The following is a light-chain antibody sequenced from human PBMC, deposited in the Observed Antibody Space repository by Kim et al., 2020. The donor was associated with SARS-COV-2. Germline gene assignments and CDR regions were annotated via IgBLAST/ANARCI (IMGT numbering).Light chain of an antibody. CDR3: HQYKNGPLT. J-gene: IGKJ4*01. CDR1: QSVSSK. V-gene: IGKV3-15*01. CDR2: GAS. Sequence: EIVMTQSPATLSVSPGERATLSCRASQSVSSKFAWYQQKHGQTPRLLIYGASNRVTGLTARISGSGSGTEFTLTISGLQSEYFAVYYCHQYKNGPLTFGGGT.